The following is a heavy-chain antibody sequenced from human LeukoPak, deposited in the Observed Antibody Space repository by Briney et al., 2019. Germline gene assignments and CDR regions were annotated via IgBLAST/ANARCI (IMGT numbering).Heavy chain of an antibody. J-gene: IGHJ3*02. CDR2: ISYDGSNK. Sequence: GGSLRLSCAASGFTFSSYAMSWVRQAPGKGLEWVAVISYDGSNKYYADSVKGRFTISRDNSKNTLYLQMNSLRAEDTAVYYCARAKYSIVGAAFDAFDIWGQGTMVTVSS. CDR3: ARAKYSIVGAAFDAFDI. V-gene: IGHV3-30-3*01. D-gene: IGHD1-26*01. CDR1: GFTFSSYA.